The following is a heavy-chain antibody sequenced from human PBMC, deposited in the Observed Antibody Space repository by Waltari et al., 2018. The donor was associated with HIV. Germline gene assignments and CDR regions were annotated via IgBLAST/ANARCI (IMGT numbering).Heavy chain of an antibody. Sequence: QVQLVQSGAEVKKPGSSVKVSCKASGGTFSSYAISWVRQAPGKGLEWMGGIIPIFGTANYAQKFQGRVTITADESTSTAYMELSSLSSEDTAMYYCARSGEKVVVMRYYGMDVWGQGTTVTVSS. CDR2: IIPIFGTA. CDR3: ARSGEKVVVMRYYGMDV. CDR1: GGTFSSYA. D-gene: IGHD3-22*01. J-gene: IGHJ6*02. V-gene: IGHV1-69*13.